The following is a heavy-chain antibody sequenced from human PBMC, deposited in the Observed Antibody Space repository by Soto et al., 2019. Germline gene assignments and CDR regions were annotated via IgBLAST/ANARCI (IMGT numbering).Heavy chain of an antibody. CDR1: GGSISSSSYY. J-gene: IGHJ4*02. CDR2: IYYSGST. Sequence: SETLSLTCTVSGGSISSSSYYWGWIRQPPGKGLEWIGSIYYSGSTYYNPSLKSRVTISVDTSKNQFSLKLSSVTAADTAVYYCARHVLEFGWPNALWYFDYWGQGTLVTVSS. CDR3: ARHVLEFGWPNALWYFDY. V-gene: IGHV4-39*01. D-gene: IGHD2-21*01.